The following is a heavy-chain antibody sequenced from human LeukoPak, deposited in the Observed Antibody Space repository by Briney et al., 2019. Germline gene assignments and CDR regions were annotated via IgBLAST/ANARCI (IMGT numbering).Heavy chain of an antibody. CDR2: IIPILGIA. Sequence: ASVKVSCKASGGTFSSYAISWVRQAPGQGLEWMGRIIPILGIANYAQKFQGRVTITADKSTSTAYMELSSLRSEDTAVYYCASNFWSGYYYYDMDVWGQGTTVTVSS. CDR1: GGTFSSYA. J-gene: IGHJ6*02. CDR3: ASNFWSGYYYYDMDV. V-gene: IGHV1-69*04. D-gene: IGHD3-3*01.